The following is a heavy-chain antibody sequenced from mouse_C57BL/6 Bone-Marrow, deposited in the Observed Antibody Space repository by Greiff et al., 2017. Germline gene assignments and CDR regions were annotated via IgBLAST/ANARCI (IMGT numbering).Heavy chain of an antibody. CDR2: FYPGSGSI. V-gene: IGHV1-62-2*01. D-gene: IGHD1-1*01. Sequence: QVQLQQSGAELVKPGASVKLSCKASGYTFTEYTIHWVKQRSGQGLEWIGWFYPGSGSIKYNEKFKDKATLTADKSSSTVYMELSRLTSEDSAVYVWARETAIYYYGSTREGNAMDYWGQGTSVTVSS. J-gene: IGHJ4*01. CDR1: GYTFTEYT. CDR3: ARETAIYYYGSTREGNAMDY.